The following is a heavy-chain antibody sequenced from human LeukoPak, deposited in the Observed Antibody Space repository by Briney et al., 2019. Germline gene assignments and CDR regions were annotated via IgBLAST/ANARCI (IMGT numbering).Heavy chain of an antibody. CDR1: GFTFSSYG. J-gene: IGHJ4*02. CDR3: AAYSSLPDYFDY. Sequence: GSLRLSCGASGFTFSSYGMHWVRQPPGKGLEWIGSIYYSGSTYYNPSLKSRVTISVDTSKNQFSLKLSSVTAADTAVYYCAAYSSLPDYFDYWGQGTLVTVSS. D-gene: IGHD6-6*01. V-gene: IGHV4-39*01. CDR2: IYYSGST.